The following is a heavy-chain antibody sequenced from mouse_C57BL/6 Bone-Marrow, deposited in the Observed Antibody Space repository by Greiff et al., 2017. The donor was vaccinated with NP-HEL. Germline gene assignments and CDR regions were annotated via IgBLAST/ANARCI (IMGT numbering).Heavy chain of an antibody. CDR2: IDPANGNT. V-gene: IGHV14-3*01. CDR3: APAPFYYGSSYDYAMDY. CDR1: GFNIKNTY. D-gene: IGHD1-1*01. Sequence: VQLQQSVAELVRPGASVKLSCTASGFNIKNTYMHWVKQRPEQGLEWIGRIDPANGNTKYAPKFQGKATITADTSSNTAYLQLSSLTSEDTAIYYCAPAPFYYGSSYDYAMDYWGQGTSVTVSS. J-gene: IGHJ4*01.